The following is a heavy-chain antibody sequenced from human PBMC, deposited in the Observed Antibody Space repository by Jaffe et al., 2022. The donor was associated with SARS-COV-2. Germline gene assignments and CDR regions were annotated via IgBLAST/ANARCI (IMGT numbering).Heavy chain of an antibody. J-gene: IGHJ4*02. D-gene: IGHD2-2*01. V-gene: IGHV3-7*01. CDR1: GFTFSNFW. Sequence: EVQLVESGGNLVQPGGSLRLSCAASGFTFSNFWMLWVRQAPGKGLEWVANIKQDGSEKNYVDSVKGRFTISRDNAKESLFLQMNSLRAEDTAVYYCAKYHLYHFDSWGQGSLVTVSS. CDR3: AKYHLYHFDS. CDR2: IKQDGSEK.